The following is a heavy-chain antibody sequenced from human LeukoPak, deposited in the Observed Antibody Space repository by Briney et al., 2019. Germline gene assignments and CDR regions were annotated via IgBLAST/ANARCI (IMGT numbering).Heavy chain of an antibody. CDR2: ISWNSGSI. D-gene: IGHD1-7*01. J-gene: IGHJ2*01. V-gene: IGHV3-9*01. CDR1: GFTFDDYA. CDR3: ASATGTRPWYFDL. Sequence: GGSLRLSCAASGFTFDDYAMHWVRQAPGKGLEWVSGISWNSGSIGYADSVKGRFTISRDNAKNSLYPQMNSLRAEDTALYYCASATGTRPWYFDLWGRGTLVTVSS.